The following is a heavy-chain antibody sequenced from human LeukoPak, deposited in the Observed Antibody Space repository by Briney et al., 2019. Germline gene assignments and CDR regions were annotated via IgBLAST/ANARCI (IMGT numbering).Heavy chain of an antibody. J-gene: IGHJ3*02. D-gene: IGHD5-18*01. Sequence: GGSLRLSCAASGFTFSSYAMSWVRQAPGKGLEWVSGISGSGGSTYHADSVKGRFTISRDNSKNTLYLQMSSLRDEDTAVYYCAKEIGYSYGYYAFDIWGQGIIVTVSS. CDR3: AKEIGYSYGYYAFDI. CDR2: ISGSGGST. V-gene: IGHV3-23*01. CDR1: GFTFSSYA.